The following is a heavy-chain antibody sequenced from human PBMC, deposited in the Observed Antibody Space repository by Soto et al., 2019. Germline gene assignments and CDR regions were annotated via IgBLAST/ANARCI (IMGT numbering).Heavy chain of an antibody. CDR1: DAYISGFY. D-gene: IGHD1-1*01. CDR2: IYATGTT. CDR3: VRDGTKTLRDWFDP. J-gene: IGHJ5*02. Sequence: SETLSLTCTVSDAYISGFYWSWIRKSAGKGLEWIGRIYATGTTDYNPSLKSRVMMSVDTSKKQFSLKLRSVTAAETAVYYCVRDGTKTLRDWFDPWGQGISVTVSS. V-gene: IGHV4-4*07.